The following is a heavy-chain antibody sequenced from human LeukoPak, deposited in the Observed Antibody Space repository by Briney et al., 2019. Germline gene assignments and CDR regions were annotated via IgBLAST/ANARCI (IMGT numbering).Heavy chain of an antibody. CDR2: ISSSSSHI. CDR1: GFTFSSYA. CDR3: ARTYYYDNSAVFGY. Sequence: GGSLRLSCAASGFTFSSYAMSWVRQAPGKGLEWVSSISSSSSHINYADSVEGRFTISRDNAKNSLYLQMNSLRAEDTAVYYCARTYYYDNSAVFGYWGQGTLVTVSS. D-gene: IGHD3-22*01. J-gene: IGHJ4*02. V-gene: IGHV3-21*01.